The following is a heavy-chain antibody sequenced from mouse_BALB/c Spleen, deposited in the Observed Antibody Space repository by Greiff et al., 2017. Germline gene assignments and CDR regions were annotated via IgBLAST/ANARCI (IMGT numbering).Heavy chain of an antibody. CDR2: ISSGGGST. CDR3: AREGFYYALDD. CDR1: GFAFSSYD. V-gene: IGHV5-12-1*01. D-gene: IGHD1-1*01. J-gene: IGHJ2*01. Sequence: EVMLVESGGGLVKPGGSLKLSCAASGFAFSSYDMSWVRQTPEKRLEWVAYISSGGGSTYYPDTVKGRFTISRDNAKNTLYLQMSSLKSEDTAMYYCAREGFYYALDDWGQGTTLTVSS.